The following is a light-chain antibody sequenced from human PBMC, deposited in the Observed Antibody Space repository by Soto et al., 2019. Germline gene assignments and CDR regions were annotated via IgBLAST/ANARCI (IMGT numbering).Light chain of an antibody. CDR3: QQHINWPLT. V-gene: IGKV3-11*01. CDR2: EAS. J-gene: IGKJ4*01. Sequence: EIVLTQSPGTLSLSPGERATLSCRASQSVNNNYLAWYQRQPGQAPRLLIYEASNRATGIPARFSGSGSGADFTLTISSLEPEDFALYYCQQHINWPLTFGGGTKGDIK. CDR1: QSVNNNY.